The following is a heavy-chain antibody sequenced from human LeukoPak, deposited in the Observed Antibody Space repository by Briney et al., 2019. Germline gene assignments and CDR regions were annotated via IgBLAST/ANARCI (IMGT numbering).Heavy chain of an antibody. V-gene: IGHV3-7*01. D-gene: IGHD3-22*01. J-gene: IGHJ4*02. Sequence: GGSLRLSCAASGFTFSSYCMSWVRQAPGKGLEWVANIKQDGSGKYYVDSVKGRFTISRDNAKNSLYLQMNSLRAEDTAVYYCARGARRYYDSSGYYNWGQGTLVTVSS. CDR2: IKQDGSGK. CDR1: GFTFSSYC. CDR3: ARGARRYYDSSGYYN.